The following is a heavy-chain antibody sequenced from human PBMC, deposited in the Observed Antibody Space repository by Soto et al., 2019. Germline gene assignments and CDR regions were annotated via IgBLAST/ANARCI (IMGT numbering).Heavy chain of an antibody. CDR2: IYHSGST. CDR1: GGSISSSKW. CDR3: ASQDYSSSTDASFLVNGYFDL. D-gene: IGHD6-6*01. J-gene: IGHJ2*01. Sequence: QMQLQESGPGLVKPSGTLSLTCGVSGGSISSSKWWTWVRQPPGKGPGWIGEIYHSGSTNYNPSRTSRVTISLDKSKNHFYLTLTSVTAADTAVYYCASQDYSSSTDASFLVNGYFDLWGRGILVTVSS. V-gene: IGHV4-4*02.